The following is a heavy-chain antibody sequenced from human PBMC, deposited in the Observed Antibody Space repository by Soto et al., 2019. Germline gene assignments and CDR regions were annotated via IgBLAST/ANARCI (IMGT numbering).Heavy chain of an antibody. CDR3: ARSYSDNGGYEHFDS. J-gene: IGHJ4*02. CDR2: IYSGGST. D-gene: IGHD3-9*01. V-gene: IGHV3-53*01. CDR1: GFIVSRKY. Sequence: SGGSLRLSCAASGFIVSRKYMNWVRQAPGKGLEWVSAIYSGGSTYYADSVRGRFTISRDTSKNTLSLQMNSLGAEDTAVCYCARSYSDNGGYEHFDSWGQGTLVTVSS.